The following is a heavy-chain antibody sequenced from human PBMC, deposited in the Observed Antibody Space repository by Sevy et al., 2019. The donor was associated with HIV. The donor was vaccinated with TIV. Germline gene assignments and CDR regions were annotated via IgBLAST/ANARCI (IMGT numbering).Heavy chain of an antibody. CDR2: MYHRGTT. V-gene: IGHV4-4*02. J-gene: IGHJ4*02. CDR1: GDSISSSHW. CDR3: AAAAGTDVLGYYFGS. D-gene: IGHD6-25*01. Sequence: ETLSLTCSVSGDSISSSHWWSWVRQTPGKGLEWIGDMYHRGTTNYNPSLKSRVIISVDKSKNQFSLKLTSVTAADTAVYYCAAAAGTDVLGYYFGSWGQGTQVTVSS.